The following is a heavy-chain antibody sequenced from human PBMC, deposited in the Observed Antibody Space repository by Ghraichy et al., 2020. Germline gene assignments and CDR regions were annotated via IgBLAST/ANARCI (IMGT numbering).Heavy chain of an antibody. CDR1: GYTFTSHA. J-gene: IGHJ4*02. Sequence: ASVKVSCKASGYTFTSHAIKWVRQATGHGLNWMGWMNPNSGNTGYAQKFQGRVTMTRNTSISTAYMELSSLRSEDTAVYYCARKDSSSSPIGGYWGQGTLVTVAS. CDR2: MNPNSGNT. V-gene: IGHV1-8*01. CDR3: ARKDSSSSPIGGY. D-gene: IGHD6-6*01.